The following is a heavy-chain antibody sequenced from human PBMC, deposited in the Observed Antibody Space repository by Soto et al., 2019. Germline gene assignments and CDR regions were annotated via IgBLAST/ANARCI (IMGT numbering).Heavy chain of an antibody. Sequence: GASVKVSCKASGYTFTSYGISWVRQAPGQGLEWMGWISAYNGNTNYAQKLQGRVTMTTDTSTSTAYMELRSLRSDDTAVYYCARDRIRALGGGDYDYQAFDIWGQGTMVTVSS. CDR3: ARDRIRALGGGDYDYQAFDI. J-gene: IGHJ3*02. CDR2: ISAYNGNT. D-gene: IGHD5-12*01. CDR1: GYTFTSYG. V-gene: IGHV1-18*01.